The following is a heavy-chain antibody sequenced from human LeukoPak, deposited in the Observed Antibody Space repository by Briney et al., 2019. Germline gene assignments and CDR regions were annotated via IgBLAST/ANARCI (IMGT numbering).Heavy chain of an antibody. CDR1: GYSFTNYW. D-gene: IGHD2-2*02. Sequence: GESLKISCKGSGYSFTNYWIGWVRQMPGKGLEWMGIIYPGDSDTRYSPSFQGQVTISADKSISTAYLQWSSLKASDTAMYYCATGGDSSTSCYRCFDYWGQGTLVTVSS. J-gene: IGHJ4*02. CDR3: ATGGDSSTSCYRCFDY. V-gene: IGHV5-51*01. CDR2: IYPGDSDT.